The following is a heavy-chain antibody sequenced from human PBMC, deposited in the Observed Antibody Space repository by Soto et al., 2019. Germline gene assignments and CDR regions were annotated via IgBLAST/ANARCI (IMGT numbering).Heavy chain of an antibody. Sequence: SETLSLPCTVSGYSFSSGSYWAWIRQPPGKGPEWIASIYHGGTTFYNPTLKSRITISVDTSNNQFSLKLTSVTAADTAVYYCARVHVMVVAGSTFDYWGHGTLVTVSS. D-gene: IGHD6-19*01. CDR3: ARVHVMVVAGSTFDY. CDR2: IYHGGTT. CDR1: GYSFSSGSY. J-gene: IGHJ4*01. V-gene: IGHV4-38-2*02.